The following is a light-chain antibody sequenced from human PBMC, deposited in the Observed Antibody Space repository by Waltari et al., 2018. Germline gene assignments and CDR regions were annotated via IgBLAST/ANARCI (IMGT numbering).Light chain of an antibody. J-gene: IGLJ3*02. Sequence: QSALTQPASVSGSPGQSITISCTGTSRDVGGYNYVSWYQQHPGNAPKLMLYDVSNRPSGVSIRFSGPKSGNTASLTISGLQAEDEADYYCSSYTSSSTLVFGGGTKLTVL. CDR3: SSYTSSSTLV. CDR1: SRDVGGYNY. V-gene: IGLV2-14*03. CDR2: DVS.